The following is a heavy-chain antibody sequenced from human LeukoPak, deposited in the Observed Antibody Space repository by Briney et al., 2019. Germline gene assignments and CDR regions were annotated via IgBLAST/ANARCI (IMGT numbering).Heavy chain of an antibody. D-gene: IGHD5-18*01. V-gene: IGHV1-69*05. CDR2: IIPIFGTA. J-gene: IGHJ4*02. CDR3: ARDWDTAMVKSPDY. CDR1: GGTFSSYA. Sequence: ASVKFSCKASGGTFSSYAISWVRQAPGQGLEWMGGIIPIFGTANYAQKFQGRVTITTDESTSTAYMELSSLRSEDTAVYYCARDWDTAMVKSPDYWGQGTLVTVSS.